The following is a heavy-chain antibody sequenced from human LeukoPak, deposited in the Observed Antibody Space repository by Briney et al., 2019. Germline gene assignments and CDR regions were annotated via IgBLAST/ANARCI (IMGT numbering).Heavy chain of an antibody. CDR3: AKGPNYDILTGWRKTHNAFDI. CDR2: IYYSGST. CDR1: GGSISSSSYY. J-gene: IGHJ3*02. V-gene: IGHV4-39*01. Sequence: PSETLSLTCTVSGGSISSSSYYWGWIRQPPGKGLEWIGSIYYSGSTYYNPSLKSRVTISVDTSKNQFSLKLSSVTAADTAVYYCAKGPNYDILTGWRKTHNAFDIWGQGTMVTVSS. D-gene: IGHD3-9*01.